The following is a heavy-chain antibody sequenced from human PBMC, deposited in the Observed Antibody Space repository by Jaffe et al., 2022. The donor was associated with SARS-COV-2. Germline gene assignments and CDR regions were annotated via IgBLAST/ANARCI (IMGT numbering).Heavy chain of an antibody. CDR1: GFTFSSYW. V-gene: IGHV3-7*03. CDR3: ARGGYFDNPRPYGMDV. CDR2: IKQDGSEK. Sequence: EVQLVESGGGLVQPGGSLRLSCAASGFTFSSYWMSWVRQAPGKGLEWVANIKQDGSEKYYVDSVKGRFTISRDNAKNSLYLQMNSLRAEDTAVYYCARGGYFDNPRPYGMDVWGQGTTVTVSS. J-gene: IGHJ6*02. D-gene: IGHD3-9*01.